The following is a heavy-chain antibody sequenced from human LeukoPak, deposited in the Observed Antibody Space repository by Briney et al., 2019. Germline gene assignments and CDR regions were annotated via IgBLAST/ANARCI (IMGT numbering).Heavy chain of an antibody. CDR1: GFTFSSYA. Sequence: GGSLRLSCAASGFTFSSYAMHWVRQAPGKGLEWMAVISYDGSNKYYADSVKGRFTISRDNSKDTLYLQMNSLRAEDTAVYYCARDGGVGATSASLGAFDIWGQGTMVTVSS. CDR3: ARDGGVGATSASLGAFDI. J-gene: IGHJ3*02. D-gene: IGHD1-26*01. V-gene: IGHV3-30-3*01. CDR2: ISYDGSNK.